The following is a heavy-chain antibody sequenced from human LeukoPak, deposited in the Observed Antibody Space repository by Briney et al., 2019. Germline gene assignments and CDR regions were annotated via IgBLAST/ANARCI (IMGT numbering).Heavy chain of an antibody. CDR1: GFTFSSYA. Sequence: GGSLRLSCVVSGFTFSSYAMSWVRQAPGKGLEWVSAISGSGGSTYYADSVKGRFTISTDNSKNPLYLQMNSLRAEDTAVYYCATTNDDYYGSGSYYFYWGQGTLVTVSS. CDR2: ISGSGGST. CDR3: ATTNDDYYGSGSYYFY. D-gene: IGHD3-10*01. V-gene: IGHV3-23*01. J-gene: IGHJ4*02.